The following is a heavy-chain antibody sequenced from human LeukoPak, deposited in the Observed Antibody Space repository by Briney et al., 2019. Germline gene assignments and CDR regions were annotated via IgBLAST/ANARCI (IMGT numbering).Heavy chain of an antibody. V-gene: IGHV1-2*02. J-gene: IGHJ3*02. CDR2: IIPNSGDT. D-gene: IGHD1-26*01. CDR1: GYTFIDYY. CDR3: ARAYTGGYYLPYAFDI. Sequence: DSVKVSCKASGYTFIDYYMHWVRQAPGQGLEWMGWIIPNSGDTNFAQKFQGRVTMTRDTSIGTAYMDLSRLRSDDTAVYYCARAYTGGYYLPYAFDIWGQGTMVTVSS.